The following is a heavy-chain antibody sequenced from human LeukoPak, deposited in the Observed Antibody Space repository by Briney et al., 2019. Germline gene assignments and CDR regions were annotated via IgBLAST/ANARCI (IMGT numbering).Heavy chain of an antibody. J-gene: IGHJ4*02. CDR3: ARRTWMPYFDC. D-gene: IGHD5-12*01. CDR2: IYPGDSDT. Sequence: GESLKISCKGSGYSFTNYWIGWVRQMPGKGLEWMGIIYPGDSDTRYSPSFQGQVTISADKSIRNAYLQWSSLKASDTAMYYCARRTWMPYFDCWGQGTLVTVSS. V-gene: IGHV5-51*01. CDR1: GYSFTNYW.